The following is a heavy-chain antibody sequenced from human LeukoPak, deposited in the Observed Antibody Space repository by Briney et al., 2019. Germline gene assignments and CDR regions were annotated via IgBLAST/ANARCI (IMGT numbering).Heavy chain of an antibody. CDR3: GKTTTGYSSGQKPAWPVDY. Sequence: GGSLRLSCEASGFTFGSYAMYWARQAPGKGLEWVAGIFGSGGSAHYADSAKGRFTISRDNSKNTVYLQINSLRAEDTAVYYCGKTTTGYSSGQKPAWPVDYWGQGTLVTVSS. J-gene: IGHJ4*02. CDR2: IFGSGGSA. V-gene: IGHV3-23*01. CDR1: GFTFGSYA. D-gene: IGHD6-19*01.